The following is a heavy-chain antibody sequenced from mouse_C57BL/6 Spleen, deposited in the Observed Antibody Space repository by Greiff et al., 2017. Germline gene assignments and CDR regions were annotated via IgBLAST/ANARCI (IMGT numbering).Heavy chain of an antibody. CDR1: GYTFTSYW. V-gene: IGHV1-53*01. D-gene: IGHD1-1*01. Sequence: VQLQQSGTELVKPGASVKLSCKASGYTFTSYWMHWVKQRPGQGLEWIGNINPSNGGTNYNEKFKSKATLTVDKASSTAYMQLSSLTSEDSAVYYCARSDYYGSSLDYWGQGTTLTVSS. CDR3: ARSDYYGSSLDY. J-gene: IGHJ2*01. CDR2: INPSNGGT.